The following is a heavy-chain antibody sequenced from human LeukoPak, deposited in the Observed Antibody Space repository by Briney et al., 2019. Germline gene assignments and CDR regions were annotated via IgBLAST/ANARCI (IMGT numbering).Heavy chain of an antibody. CDR2: INPNSGGT. Sequence: GASVKVSCKASGYTFTGYYMHWVRQAPGQGLEWMGWINPNSGGTNYAQKFQGRVTMTRDTSISTAYMELSRLRSDDTAVYYCARSSSSSWYLRGGYYFDYWGQGTLVTVSS. CDR1: GYTFTGYY. CDR3: ARSSSSSWYLRGGYYFDY. V-gene: IGHV1-2*02. D-gene: IGHD6-13*01. J-gene: IGHJ4*02.